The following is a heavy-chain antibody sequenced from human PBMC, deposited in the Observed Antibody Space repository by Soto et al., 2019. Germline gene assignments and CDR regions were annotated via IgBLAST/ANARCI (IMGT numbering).Heavy chain of an antibody. J-gene: IGHJ5*02. CDR3: ARWWSGSRQGFDP. D-gene: IGHD3-3*01. CDR2: IYYSGST. V-gene: IGHV4-31*03. CDR1: CGSLCRGDYY. Sequence: SETRSPASTVSCGSLCRGDYYLGWIRQHPGKGLEWIGYIYYSGSTYYNPSLKSRVTISVDTSKNQFSLKLSSVTAADTAVYYCARWWSGSRQGFDPWGQGTRVTVSS.